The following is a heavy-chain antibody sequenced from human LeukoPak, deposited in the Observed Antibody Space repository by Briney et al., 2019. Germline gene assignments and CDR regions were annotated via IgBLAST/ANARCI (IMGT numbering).Heavy chain of an antibody. CDR3: AKDAPHIVLMVYTPYYFDY. V-gene: IGHV3-30*02. D-gene: IGHD2-8*01. CDR2: IRYDGSHK. CDR1: GFTFSSYG. J-gene: IGHJ4*02. Sequence: GGSLRLSCAASGFTFSSYGMHWVRQAPGKGLEWVAFIRYDGSHKYYADSVKGRFTISRDNSKNTLYLQMNSLRAEDTAAYYCAKDAPHIVLMVYTPYYFDYWGQGTLVTVSS.